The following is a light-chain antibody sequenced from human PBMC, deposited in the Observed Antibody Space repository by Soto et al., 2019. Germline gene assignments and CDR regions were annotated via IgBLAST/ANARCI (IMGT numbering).Light chain of an antibody. V-gene: IGKV1-9*01. Sequence: IQLTQSPSSLSASVGDRVTITCRASQGISSYLAWYQQKPGKAPKLMIYAASTLQSGVPSRFSGSGSGTDFTLTITSLQAEDVAVYYCQKYYSTPLTFGGGNTGDIK. CDR2: AAS. J-gene: IGKJ4*01. CDR1: QGISSY. CDR3: QKYYSTPLT.